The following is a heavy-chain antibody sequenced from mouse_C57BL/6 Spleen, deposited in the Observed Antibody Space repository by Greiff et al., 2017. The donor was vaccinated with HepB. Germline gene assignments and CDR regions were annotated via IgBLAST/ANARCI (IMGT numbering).Heavy chain of an antibody. J-gene: IGHJ2*01. V-gene: IGHV14-1*01. Sequence: VQLQQSGAELVRPGASVKLSCTASGFNIKDYYMHWVKQRPEQGLEWIGRIDPEDGDTEYAPKFQGKATMTADASSNTAYLQLSSLTSEDTAVYYCSGHYYGSSYRNFDYWGQGTTLTVSS. CDR3: SGHYYGSSYRNFDY. CDR1: GFNIKDYY. CDR2: IDPEDGDT. D-gene: IGHD1-1*01.